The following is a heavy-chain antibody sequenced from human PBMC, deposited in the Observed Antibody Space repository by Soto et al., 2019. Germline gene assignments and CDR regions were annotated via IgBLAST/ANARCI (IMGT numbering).Heavy chain of an antibody. V-gene: IGHV3-64*01. Sequence: GGSLRLSCAASGFTFSNYEMHWVRQAPGKGLEYVSGISNNGAHTDYAKSVKGRFTISRDNSKNTLYLQMNSLRAEDTAVYYCARGTNFGVVIHYWGQRTLVTVSS. CDR3: ARGTNFGVVIHY. CDR1: GFTFSNYE. J-gene: IGHJ4*02. D-gene: IGHD3-3*01. CDR2: ISNNGAHT.